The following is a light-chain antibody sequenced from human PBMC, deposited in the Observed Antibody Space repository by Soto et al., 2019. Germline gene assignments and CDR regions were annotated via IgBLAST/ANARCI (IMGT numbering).Light chain of an antibody. J-gene: IGLJ3*02. CDR2: SDD. Sequence: QSALTQPPSLSGTPGQRVTISCSGSNSNIGRYSVNWYQHFPGTAPKILIYSDDERPSGVPDRFSGSKSGTSASLAISGLQSEDEAEYYCAVWDDNLNGPLFGGGTKLTVL. CDR3: AVWDDNLNGPL. CDR1: NSNIGRYS. V-gene: IGLV1-44*01.